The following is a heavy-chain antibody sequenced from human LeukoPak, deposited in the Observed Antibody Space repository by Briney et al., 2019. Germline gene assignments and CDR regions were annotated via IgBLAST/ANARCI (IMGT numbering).Heavy chain of an antibody. J-gene: IGHJ4*02. CDR3: ARARSGLFDY. D-gene: IGHD3-3*01. CDR2: ISGSGGTT. V-gene: IGHV3-23*01. Sequence: GGSLRLSCAASGFAFSNYAMSWVRQTPGKGLEWVSGISGSGGTTYYADSVKGRFTISRDNAKNSLYLQMNSLRAEDTAVYYCARARSGLFDYWGQGTLVTVSS. CDR1: GFAFSNYA.